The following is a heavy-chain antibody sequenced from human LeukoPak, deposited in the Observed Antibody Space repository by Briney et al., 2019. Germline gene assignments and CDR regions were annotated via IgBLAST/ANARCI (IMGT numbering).Heavy chain of an antibody. CDR3: ARLYPPAERWLQYMLDF. Sequence: PGESLKISCKASGFPLTSYWIGWVRQMPGKGLEWMGIVYAGDSDTRYSPSFQGQVTISADKSINTAYLQWNSLKTSDTALYYCARLYPPAERWLQYMLDFWGQGTPVTVSS. J-gene: IGHJ4*02. V-gene: IGHV5-51*01. CDR1: GFPLTSYW. D-gene: IGHD5-24*01. CDR2: VYAGDSDT.